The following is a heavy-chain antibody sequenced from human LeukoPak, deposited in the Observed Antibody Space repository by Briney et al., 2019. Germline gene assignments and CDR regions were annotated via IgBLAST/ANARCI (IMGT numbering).Heavy chain of an antibody. J-gene: IGHJ4*02. V-gene: IGHV3-7*03. CDR3: ASTIATRYFDY. CDR2: IKEDGSEK. Sequence: PGGSLRLSCVASGFTFSNYWMSWVRQAPGKGLEWVANIKEDGSEKYYVDSVKGRFTISRDNAKHSLYLQMNSLRAEDTAVYYCASTIATRYFDYWGQGTLVTVSS. CDR1: GFTFSNYW. D-gene: IGHD6-6*01.